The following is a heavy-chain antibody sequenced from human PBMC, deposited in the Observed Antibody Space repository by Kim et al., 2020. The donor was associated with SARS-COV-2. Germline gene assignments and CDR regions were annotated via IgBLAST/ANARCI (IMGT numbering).Heavy chain of an antibody. Sequence: GGSLRLSCAASGFIFGDYSMHWLRQVPGKGLEWVSVISWKSDNIAYADSVKGRFTISRDNAKNLLYLQMSGLRAEDTALYICAKDVHRSADVFDVWGRGTMVSVSS. J-gene: IGHJ3*01. CDR2: ISWKSDNI. D-gene: IGHD1-1*01. CDR1: GFIFGDYS. CDR3: AKDVHRSADVFDV. V-gene: IGHV3-9*01.